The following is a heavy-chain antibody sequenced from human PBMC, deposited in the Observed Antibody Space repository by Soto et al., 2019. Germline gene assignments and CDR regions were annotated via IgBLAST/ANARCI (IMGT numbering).Heavy chain of an antibody. J-gene: IGHJ3*02. V-gene: IGHV4-30-2*01. D-gene: IGHD4-17*01. CDR2: IYHSGST. CDR3: ASMFSTVFAAFDI. CDR1: DGSISSGDYS. Sequence: QLQLQESGSGLVKPSQTLSLTCAVSDGSISSGDYSWSWIRQPPGKGLEWIGYIYHSGSTYYNPSLKSRVTISVDRSKNQCSLKLSSVTAADTAVYYCASMFSTVFAAFDIWGQGTMVTVSS.